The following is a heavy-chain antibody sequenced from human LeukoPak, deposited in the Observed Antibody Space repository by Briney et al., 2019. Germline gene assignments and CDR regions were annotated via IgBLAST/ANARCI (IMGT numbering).Heavy chain of an antibody. V-gene: IGHV3-23*01. J-gene: IGHJ4*02. CDR2: ISASGIST. D-gene: IGHD3-9*01. Sequence: GGSLRLSCAASGFTLNSYAMSWVRQAPGKGLEWVSSISASGISTYYSDSVKGRFTISRDNSKNTLYLQMNSLRAEDTAVYYCAKGDNDILTGYYNSFDYWGQGTLVTVSS. CDR1: GFTLNSYA. CDR3: AKGDNDILTGYYNSFDY.